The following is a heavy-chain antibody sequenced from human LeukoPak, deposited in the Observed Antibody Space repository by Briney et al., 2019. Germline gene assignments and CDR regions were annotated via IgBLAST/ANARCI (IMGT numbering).Heavy chain of an antibody. CDR1: GFTFSSYW. V-gene: IGHV3-7*01. CDR3: ARDVRRVYYYDSSGYYYY. Sequence: GGSLRLSYAASGFTFSSYWMSWVRQAPGKGLEWVANIKQDGSEKYYVDSVKGRFTISRDNAKNSLYLQMNSLRAEDTAVYYCARDVRRVYYYDSSGYYYYWGQGTLVTVSS. CDR2: IKQDGSEK. J-gene: IGHJ4*02. D-gene: IGHD3-22*01.